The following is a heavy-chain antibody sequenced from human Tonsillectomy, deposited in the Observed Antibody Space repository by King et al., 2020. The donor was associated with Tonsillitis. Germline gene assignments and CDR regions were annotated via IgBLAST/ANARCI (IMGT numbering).Heavy chain of an antibody. CDR2: IYTVGNT. V-gene: IGHV3-66*01. CDR3: AVRGTGGRFEH. CDR1: GFTVSSNY. Sequence: EVQLVESGGGLVQPGGSLRLSCAASGFTVSSNYMTWVRQAPGKGLEWVSVIYTVGNTNYADSGKGRFNVSGENSKNTLYLQLNSLRAEDTAVYYCAVRGTGGRFEHWGQGTLVTVSS. D-gene: IGHD1-26*01. J-gene: IGHJ1*01.